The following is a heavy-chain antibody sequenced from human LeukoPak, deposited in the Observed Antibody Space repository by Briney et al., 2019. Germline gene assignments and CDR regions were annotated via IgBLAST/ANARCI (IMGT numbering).Heavy chain of an antibody. CDR1: GFSITDHH. D-gene: IGHD5-18*01. CDR2: ISSSSSYI. V-gene: IGHV3-21*01. Sequence: GGSLRLSCAGAGFSITDHHMDWVRQAPGKGLEWVSSISSSSSYIYYADSVKGRFTISRDNAKNSLYLQMNSLRAEDTAVYYCATPLRGYSYGYDYWGQGTLVTVSS. J-gene: IGHJ4*02. CDR3: ATPLRGYSYGYDY.